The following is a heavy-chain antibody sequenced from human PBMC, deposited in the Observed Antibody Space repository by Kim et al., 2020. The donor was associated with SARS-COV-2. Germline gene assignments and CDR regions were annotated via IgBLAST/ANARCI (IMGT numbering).Heavy chain of an antibody. CDR3: VRISYYYDSSGYYSYY. CDR1: GFTFSSCW. CDR2: IKQDGSEK. D-gene: IGHD3-22*01. J-gene: IGHJ6*01. Sequence: GGSLRLSCAASGFTFSSCWMTWVRQAPGKGLEWVANIKQDGSEKYYVDAVKGRFTISRDNAKNSLYLQMNSLRAEDTAMYYCVRISYYYDSSGYYSYY. V-gene: IGHV3-7*01.